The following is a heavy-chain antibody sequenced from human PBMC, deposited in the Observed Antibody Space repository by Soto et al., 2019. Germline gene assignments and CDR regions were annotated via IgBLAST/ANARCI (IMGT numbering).Heavy chain of an antibody. CDR1: GFSLSTSGVG. CDR2: IYWDDDK. J-gene: IGHJ3*02. D-gene: IGHD2-21*02. V-gene: IGHV2-5*02. CDR3: AHSIPAYCCGDSYSNAFDI. Sequence: QITLKESGPTLVKPTQTLTLTCTFSGFSLSTSGVGVGWIRQPPGKALEWLALIYWDDDKRYSPSLKSRLTITNDTSNNQVVLTMPNLDPVDTSTYYCAHSIPAYCCGDSYSNAFDIWGQGTIVTLSS.